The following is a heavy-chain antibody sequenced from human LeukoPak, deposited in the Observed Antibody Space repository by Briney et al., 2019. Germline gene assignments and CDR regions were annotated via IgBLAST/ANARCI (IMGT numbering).Heavy chain of an antibody. CDR1: GGSISSYY. Sequence: SETLSLTCTVSGGSISSYYRSWIRQPPGKGLEWIGYIYYSGSTNYNPSLKSRVTISVDTSKNQFSLKLSSVTAADTGVYYCARAHWNALYFDYWGQGTLVTVSS. J-gene: IGHJ4*02. V-gene: IGHV4-59*01. D-gene: IGHD1-1*01. CDR2: IYYSGST. CDR3: ARAHWNALYFDY.